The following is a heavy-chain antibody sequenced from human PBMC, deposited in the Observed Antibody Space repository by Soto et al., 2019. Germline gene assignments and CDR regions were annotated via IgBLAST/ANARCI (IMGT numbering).Heavy chain of an antibody. V-gene: IGHV1-2*02. Sequence: PPLKVSCKASVYSVSDDFIQCVRPAPGQGLEWVAWINPKSAATNYAKKFQGRVSLTWDTSFSTAYMELTRLRPDDTAVYYCARIKWGLDYYNGMDVWGQGTTVNLSS. CDR1: VYSVSDDF. D-gene: IGHD1-26*01. CDR3: ARIKWGLDYYNGMDV. J-gene: IGHJ6*02. CDR2: INPKSAAT.